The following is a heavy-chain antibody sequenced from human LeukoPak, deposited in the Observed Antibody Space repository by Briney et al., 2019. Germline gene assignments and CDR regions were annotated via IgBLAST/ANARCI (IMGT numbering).Heavy chain of an antibody. CDR1: GFTFSSYA. Sequence: GGSLRLSCAASGFTFSSYAMHWVRQAPGKGLEWLAVISSDGSPEYYADSVKGRFTISRDNSKNTLYLQMNSLRAEDTAVYYCARDIRTSWFLDYWGQGTLVTVSS. V-gene: IGHV3-30-3*01. CDR2: ISSDGSPE. J-gene: IGHJ4*02. D-gene: IGHD6-13*01. CDR3: ARDIRTSWFLDY.